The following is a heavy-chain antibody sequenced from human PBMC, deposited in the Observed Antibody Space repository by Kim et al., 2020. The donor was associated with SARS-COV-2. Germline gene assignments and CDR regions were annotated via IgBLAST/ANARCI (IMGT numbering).Heavy chain of an antibody. CDR2: INHSGST. V-gene: IGHV4-34*01. CDR3: ARGYGDYLPDAFDI. J-gene: IGHJ3*02. Sequence: PETLSLTCAVYGGSFSGYYWSWIRQPPGKGLEWIGEINHSGSTNYNPSLKSRVTISVDTSKNQFSLKLSSVTAADTAVYYCARGYGDYLPDAFDIWGQGTMVTVSS. CDR1: GGSFSGYY. D-gene: IGHD4-17*01.